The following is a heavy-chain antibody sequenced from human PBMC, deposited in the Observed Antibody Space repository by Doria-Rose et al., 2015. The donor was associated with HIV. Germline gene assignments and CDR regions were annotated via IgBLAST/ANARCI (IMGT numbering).Heavy chain of an antibody. V-gene: IGHV3-21*01. CDR1: GFTFSSHR. Sequence: VQPVQSGGGLVRPGGSLRLSCATSGFTFSSHRINWVRQAPGKGLEWVSSISSTSAYIIYADSVRGRFTVSRDNARNLLYLQMDSLRAEDTAIYYCATGVTLDHWGQGTLVTVSS. J-gene: IGHJ4*02. CDR2: ISSTSAYI. D-gene: IGHD3-10*01. CDR3: ATGVTLDH.